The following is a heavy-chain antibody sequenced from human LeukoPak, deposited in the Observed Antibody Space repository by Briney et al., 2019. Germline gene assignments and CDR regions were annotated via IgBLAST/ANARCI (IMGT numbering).Heavy chain of an antibody. V-gene: IGHV3-48*04. CDR3: ARDRDPGYNDSSGYRRVNAFDI. D-gene: IGHD3-22*01. CDR2: ISTSGSTK. Sequence: GSLRLSCAASGFTFSSYSMNWVRQAPGKGLEWVSYISTSGSTKYYADSVKGRFTISRDNAKNSLYLQMNSLRAEDTAVYYCARDRDPGYNDSSGYRRVNAFDIWGQGTMVTVSS. CDR1: GFTFSSYS. J-gene: IGHJ3*02.